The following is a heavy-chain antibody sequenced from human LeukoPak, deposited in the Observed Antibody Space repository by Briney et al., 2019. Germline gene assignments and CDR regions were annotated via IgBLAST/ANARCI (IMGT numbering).Heavy chain of an antibody. J-gene: IGHJ6*02. D-gene: IGHD2-2*01. Sequence: ASVKVSCKASGYTSTSYAMHWVRQAPGQRLEWMGWINAGNGNTKYSQKFQGRVTITRDTSASTAYMELSSLRSEDTAVYYCARDGNIVVVVPYGMDVWGQGTTVTVSS. CDR1: GYTSTSYA. CDR2: INAGNGNT. CDR3: ARDGNIVVVVPYGMDV. V-gene: IGHV1-3*01.